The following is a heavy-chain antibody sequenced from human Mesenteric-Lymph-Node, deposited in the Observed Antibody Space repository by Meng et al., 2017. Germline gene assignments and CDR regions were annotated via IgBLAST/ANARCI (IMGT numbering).Heavy chain of an antibody. J-gene: IGHJ4*02. D-gene: IGHD2-2*01. CDR1: GASIRSGNW. Sequence: QVAVPAAGPGLVKPSETLSLTCDVSGASIRSGNWWNWVRQPPGKGLEWIGDIYHSGSTNYNPSLKSRVTISVDKSKNQFSLKLSSVTAADTAMYYCARGGGCSSSSCDLDYWGQGVLVTVSS. CDR2: IYHSGST. CDR3: ARGGGCSSSSCDLDY. V-gene: IGHV4-4*02.